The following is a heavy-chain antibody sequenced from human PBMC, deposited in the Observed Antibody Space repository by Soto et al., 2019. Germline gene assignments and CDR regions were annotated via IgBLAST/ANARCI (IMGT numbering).Heavy chain of an antibody. J-gene: IGHJ3*02. V-gene: IGHV3-53*04. CDR2: IYSGGST. CDR3: ARGKREGPDAFDI. CDR1: GFTVSSNY. Sequence: VQLVESGGGLVQPGGSLRLSCAASGFTVSSNYMSWVRQAPGKGLEWVAVIYSGGSTYYADSVKGRFTISRHNSKNTLYLQMNSLRAEDTAVYYGARGKREGPDAFDIWGQGTMVTFSS.